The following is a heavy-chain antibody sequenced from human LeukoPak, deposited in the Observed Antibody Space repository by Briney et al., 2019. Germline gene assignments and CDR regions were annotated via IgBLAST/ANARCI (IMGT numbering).Heavy chain of an antibody. J-gene: IGHJ4*02. Sequence: SETLSLTRTVSGGSISSYYWSWIRQPPGKGLEWIGYIYYSGSTNRNPSLKSRATISVDTSKNQFSLKLSSVTAADTAVYYCASLIYDSSGYYFDKWGQGTLVTVSS. CDR3: ASLIYDSSGYYFDK. V-gene: IGHV4-59*08. D-gene: IGHD3-22*01. CDR1: GGSISSYY. CDR2: IYYSGST.